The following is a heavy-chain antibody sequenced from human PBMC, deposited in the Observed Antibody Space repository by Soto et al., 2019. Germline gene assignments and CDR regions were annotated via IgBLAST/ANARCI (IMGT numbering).Heavy chain of an antibody. Sequence: PGGSLRLSCAASGFTFNSYAMNWVRQAPGKGLEWVASTPGSGGSSYYADSVKGRFTISRDNSKNTLYLDLNSLKAEDTAMYYCARGGSTGWFYFDFWGQGTQVTVSS. CDR3: ARGGSTGWFYFDF. D-gene: IGHD6-19*01. J-gene: IGHJ4*02. CDR2: TPGSGGSS. V-gene: IGHV3-23*01. CDR1: GFTFNSYA.